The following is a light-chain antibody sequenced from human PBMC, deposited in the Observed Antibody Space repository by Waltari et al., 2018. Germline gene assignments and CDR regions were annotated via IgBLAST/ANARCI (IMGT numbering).Light chain of an antibody. CDR1: QSVSSSY. V-gene: IGKV3-20*01. CDR2: GAS. CDR3: QQYGSSPPFT. J-gene: IGKJ2*01. Sequence: EIVLTQYPGTLSLSPGERATLSCRASQSVSSSYLAWYQQKPGQAPSLLIYGASSRATGIPDRFSGSGSGTDFTLTIHRLEPEDFAVYYCQQYGSSPPFTFGQGTKLEIK.